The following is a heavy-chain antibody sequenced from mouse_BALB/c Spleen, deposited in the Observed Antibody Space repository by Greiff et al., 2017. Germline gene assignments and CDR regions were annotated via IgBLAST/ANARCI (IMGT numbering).Heavy chain of an antibody. CDR3: ASREDGNYPFAY. CDR2: IDPENGNT. CDR1: GFNIKDYY. J-gene: IGHJ3*01. V-gene: IGHV14-1*02. Sequence: EVKLVESGAELVRPGALVKLSCKASGFNIKDYYMHWVKQRPEQGLEWIGWIDPENGNTIYDPKFQGKASITADTSSNTAYLQLSSLTSEDTAVYYCASREDGNYPFAYWGQGTLVTVSA. D-gene: IGHD2-1*01.